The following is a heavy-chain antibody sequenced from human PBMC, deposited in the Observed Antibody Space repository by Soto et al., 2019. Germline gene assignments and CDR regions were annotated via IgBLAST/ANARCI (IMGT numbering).Heavy chain of an antibody. D-gene: IGHD3-3*01. CDR2: ISPYNGNT. CDR1: ADTFTSYY. CDR3: ATSYDSGFDP. J-gene: IGHJ5*02. V-gene: IGHV1-18*04. Sequence: ASVKVSCKAPADTFTSYYIHWVRQAPGQGLEWMGRISPYNGNTNYAQNFQDRVTMTADTSSSTAYMELRGLRSDDTAIYYCATSYDSGFDPWGQGTLVTVSS.